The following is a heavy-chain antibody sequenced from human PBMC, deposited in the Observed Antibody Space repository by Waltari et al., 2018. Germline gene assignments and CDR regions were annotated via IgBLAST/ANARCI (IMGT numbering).Heavy chain of an antibody. D-gene: IGHD1-26*01. V-gene: IGHV4-39*01. Sequence: QLQLQESGPGLVKPSETLSLSCTVSGGSIRSSSYYWGWIRQPPGKGLEWIGSIYYSGSTYYNPSLKSRVTISGDTSKNQFSLKLSSVTAADTAVYYCARHEGVGATDYWGQGTLVTVSS. CDR3: ARHEGVGATDY. CDR1: GGSIRSSSYY. J-gene: IGHJ4*02. CDR2: IYYSGST.